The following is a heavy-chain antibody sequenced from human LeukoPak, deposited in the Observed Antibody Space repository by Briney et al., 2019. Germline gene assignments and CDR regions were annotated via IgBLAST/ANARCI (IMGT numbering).Heavy chain of an antibody. CDR1: GFTFSNYG. CDR2: MYYDGVSK. V-gene: IGHV3-33*01. J-gene: IGHJ4*02. D-gene: IGHD2-15*01. CDR3: ARDLYCSGGSCLYFDY. Sequence: GGSLRLSCAASGFTFSNYGVHWVRQAPGKGLEWVAVMYYDGVSKYYADSVKGRFTISRDNSMNTLYLQMNSLRAEDTAIYFCARDLYCSGGSCLYFDYWGQGTLVTVSS.